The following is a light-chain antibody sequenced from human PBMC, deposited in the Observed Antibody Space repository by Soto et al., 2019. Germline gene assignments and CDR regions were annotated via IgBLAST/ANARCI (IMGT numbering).Light chain of an antibody. CDR2: DVT. V-gene: IGLV2-14*03. CDR3: SSYISSSTLEV. J-gene: IGLJ1*01. CDR1: SSDVSGYDF. Sequence: QSALTQPASVSGSPGQSITISCTGTSSDVSGYDFVSWFQQHPGKAPKLMIYDVTNRPSGVSDRFSGSKSANTASLTISGLQAEDEADYYCSSYISSSTLEVFGTGTKLTV.